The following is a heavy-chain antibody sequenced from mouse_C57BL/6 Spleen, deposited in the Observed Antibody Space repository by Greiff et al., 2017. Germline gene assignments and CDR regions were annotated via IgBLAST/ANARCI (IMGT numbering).Heavy chain of an antibody. D-gene: IGHD2-4*01. CDR1: GYTFTDYN. CDR3: ARRGGDYDDGAWFAY. Sequence: EVQLQQSGPELVKPGASVKMSCKASGYTFTDYNMHWVKQSHGKSLEWIGYINPNNGGTSYNQKFKGKATLTVNKSSSTSYMELRSLTSEDSAVYYCARRGGDYDDGAWFAYWGQGTLVTVSA. CDR2: INPNNGGT. J-gene: IGHJ3*01. V-gene: IGHV1-22*01.